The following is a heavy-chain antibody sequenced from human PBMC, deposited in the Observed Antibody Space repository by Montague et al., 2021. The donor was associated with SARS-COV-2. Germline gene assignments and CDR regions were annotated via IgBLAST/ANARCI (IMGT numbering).Heavy chain of an antibody. CDR3: VRGWFSPMIVVVIRGPFDY. J-gene: IGHJ4*02. CDR1: GGSISSDSYY. D-gene: IGHD3-22*01. V-gene: IGHV4-39*07. Sequence: SETLSLTCTVSGGSISSDSYYWGWIRQPPGKGLEWIGTIYYSGSTYCSPSLKSRVTISVDTSKNQFSLKLSSVTAADTAVYYCVRGWFSPMIVVVIRGPFDYWGQGTLVTVSS. CDR2: IYYSGST.